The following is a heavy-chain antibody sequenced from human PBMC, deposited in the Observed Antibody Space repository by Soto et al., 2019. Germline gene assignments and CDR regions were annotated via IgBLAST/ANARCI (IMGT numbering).Heavy chain of an antibody. D-gene: IGHD6-13*01. CDR1: GYTFTSYG. Sequence: GASVKVSCKASGYTFTSYGISWVRQAPGQGLEWMGWISAYNGNTNYAQKLQGRVTMTTDTSTSTAYMELRSLRSDDTAVYYCARTYSRDPDNWFDPWGQGTLVTVSS. CDR2: ISAYNGNT. J-gene: IGHJ5*02. V-gene: IGHV1-18*04. CDR3: ARTYSRDPDNWFDP.